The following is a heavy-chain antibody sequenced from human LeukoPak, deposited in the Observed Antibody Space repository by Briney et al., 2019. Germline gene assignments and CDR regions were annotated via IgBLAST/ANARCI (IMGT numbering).Heavy chain of an antibody. V-gene: IGHV3-21*01. CDR1: GFTFSSYG. CDR2: ISSSSSYI. D-gene: IGHD3-10*01. J-gene: IGHJ4*02. Sequence: PGRSLRLSCAASGFTFSSYGMHWVRQAPGKGLEWVSSISSSSSYIYYADSVKGRFTISRDNAKNSLYLQMNSLRAEDTAVYYCAREGAYYGSGSPDYWGQGTLVTVSS. CDR3: AREGAYYGSGSPDY.